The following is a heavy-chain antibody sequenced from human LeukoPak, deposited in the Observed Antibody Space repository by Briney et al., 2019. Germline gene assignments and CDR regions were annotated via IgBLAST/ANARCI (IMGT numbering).Heavy chain of an antibody. D-gene: IGHD3-10*01. J-gene: IGHJ4*02. V-gene: IGHV3-9*03. Sequence: GKSLRLSCAASGFNFDDHAMHWVRQAPGKGLEWVSGISWNSGNIVYADSVKGRFTISRDNAKNSLYLQMNSLRAEDMALYYCAKGSYFGSPFGYWGQGTLVTVSS. CDR1: GFNFDDHA. CDR2: ISWNSGNI. CDR3: AKGSYFGSPFGY.